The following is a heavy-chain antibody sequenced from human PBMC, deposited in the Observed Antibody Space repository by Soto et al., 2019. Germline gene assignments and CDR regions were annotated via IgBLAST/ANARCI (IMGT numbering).Heavy chain of an antibody. J-gene: IGHJ5*02. CDR2: IYPSDSDT. Sequence: GESLKISCKGSGYSFSTSWIGWVRQMSGHGLEWMGTIYPSDSDTRYSPSFQGQVIISADKATSTAYLQWRSLKASDTAMYYCATRAEYYDFWSGYYGAWGQGTLVTVSS. D-gene: IGHD3-3*01. CDR3: ATRAEYYDFWSGYYGA. V-gene: IGHV5-51*01. CDR1: GYSFSTSW.